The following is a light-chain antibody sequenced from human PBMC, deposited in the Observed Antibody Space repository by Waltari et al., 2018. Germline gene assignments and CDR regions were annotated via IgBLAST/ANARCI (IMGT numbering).Light chain of an antibody. Sequence: QSVLTQPPSASGTPGQRVTISCSGSSSNIGSNTVNWYQQHPGTAPKLIIYSNNQRPSGVPDRFSGSKSGTSASLAISGLQSEDEADYYCAAWDDSLNGFVVFGGGTKLTVL. CDR2: SNN. V-gene: IGLV1-44*01. CDR1: SSNIGSNT. CDR3: AAWDDSLNGFVV. J-gene: IGLJ2*01.